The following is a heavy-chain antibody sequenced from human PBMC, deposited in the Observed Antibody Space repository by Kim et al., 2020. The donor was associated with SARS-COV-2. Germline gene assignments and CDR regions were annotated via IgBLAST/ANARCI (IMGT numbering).Heavy chain of an antibody. CDR1: GFTFSSYA. V-gene: IGHV3-30-3*01. CDR2: ISYDGSNK. CDR3: ARDSWVTMILNAFDI. J-gene: IGHJ3*02. Sequence: GGSLRLSCAASGFTFSSYAMHWVRQAPGKGLEWVAVISYDGSNKYYADSVKGRFTISRDNSKNTLYLQMNSLRAEDTAVYYCARDSWVTMILNAFDIWGQGTMVTVSS. D-gene: IGHD3-22*01.